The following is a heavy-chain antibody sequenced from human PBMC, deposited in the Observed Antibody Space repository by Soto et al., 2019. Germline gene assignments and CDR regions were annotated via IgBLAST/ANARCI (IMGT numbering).Heavy chain of an antibody. CDR1: GGTFNSHT. V-gene: IGHV1-69*08. Sequence: QVRLVQSGAELKKPGSSVKVSCEASGGTFNSHTIIAWVRQAPGQGPEWMGRIIPTLDIVDYAQKFQDRVTITADRPTNTAFMELRSLVSEDTAVYYCARDERGYNYVSDYGLDVWGQGTMVTVS. D-gene: IGHD5-18*01. CDR2: IIPTLDIV. J-gene: IGHJ6*02. CDR3: ARDERGYNYVSDYGLDV.